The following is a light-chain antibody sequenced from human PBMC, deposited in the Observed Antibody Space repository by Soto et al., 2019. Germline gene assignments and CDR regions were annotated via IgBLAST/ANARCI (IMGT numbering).Light chain of an antibody. CDR1: QSLLHSNGYNY. J-gene: IGKJ1*01. Sequence: DIVMTQSPLSLPVTPGEPASISCRSSQSLLHSNGYNYLDWYLQKPGQSPQLLIYLGYNRASGVPDRLSGSGSGTEFTLTIRSLQSEDFAVYYCQQYNNWPRTFGQGTKVDIK. CDR3: QQYNNWPRT. CDR2: LGY. V-gene: IGKV2-28*01.